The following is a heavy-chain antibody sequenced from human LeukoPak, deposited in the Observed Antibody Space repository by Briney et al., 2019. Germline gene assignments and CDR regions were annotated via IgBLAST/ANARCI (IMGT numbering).Heavy chain of an antibody. V-gene: IGHV4-59*01. Sequence: PSETLSLTCSVSGGSTSSYHWSWIRQPPGKGLEWIGDTYNSGSTNHNPSLQSRVTISVDTSKHQFSLKLSSVTAADTAVYYCAGGIFGVVINACHIWGQGTMVTVSS. J-gene: IGHJ3*02. CDR3: AGGIFGVVINACHI. CDR2: TYNSGST. CDR1: GGSTSSYH. D-gene: IGHD3-3*01.